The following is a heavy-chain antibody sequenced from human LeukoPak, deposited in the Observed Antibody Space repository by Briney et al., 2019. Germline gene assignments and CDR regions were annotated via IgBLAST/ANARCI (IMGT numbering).Heavy chain of an antibody. Sequence: GGSLRLSCAASGFTVSSNYMSWVRQAPGKGLEWVSYISSSSSYTNYADSVKGRFTISRDNAKNSLYLQMNSLRAEDTAVYYCARDSVAGTGVDYWGQGTLVTVSS. D-gene: IGHD6-19*01. CDR3: ARDSVAGTGVDY. J-gene: IGHJ4*02. V-gene: IGHV3-11*06. CDR1: GFTVSSNY. CDR2: ISSSSSYT.